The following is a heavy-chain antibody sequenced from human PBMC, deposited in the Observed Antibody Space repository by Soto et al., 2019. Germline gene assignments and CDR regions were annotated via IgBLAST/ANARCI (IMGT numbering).Heavy chain of an antibody. CDR1: GFTFRNFA. CDR3: AKACSRRTSWPHDS. D-gene: IGHD1-1*01. CDR2: VTGSGKNT. Sequence: GGSLRLSCAASGFTFRNFAMAWVRQAPGKGLDWVSAVTGSGKNTYYADSVKGRFTISRDNSKNTLSLVLTSVRPEDTAIYYCAKACSRRTSWPHDSWGQGTLVTVSA. J-gene: IGHJ4*02. V-gene: IGHV3-23*01.